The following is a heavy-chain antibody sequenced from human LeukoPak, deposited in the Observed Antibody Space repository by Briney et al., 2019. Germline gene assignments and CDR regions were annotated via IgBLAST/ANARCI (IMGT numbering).Heavy chain of an antibody. CDR1: GFTFSTYW. CDR3: ARVLAQQQGY. CDR2: INSDGRNT. D-gene: IGHD6-13*01. Sequence: GGSLRLSCAASGFTFSTYWMHWVRQAPGKGLVWVSHINSDGRNTTYADSVTGRFTISRDNAKNTLYLQMNRLRAEDTAVYYCARVLAQQQGYWGQGTLVTVSS. V-gene: IGHV3-74*01. J-gene: IGHJ4*02.